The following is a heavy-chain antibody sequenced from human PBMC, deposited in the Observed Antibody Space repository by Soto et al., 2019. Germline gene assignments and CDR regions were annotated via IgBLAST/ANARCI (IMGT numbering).Heavy chain of an antibody. CDR1: GYTFTSYD. D-gene: IGHD5-12*01. Sequence: ASVKVSCKASGYTFTSYDVMWVRQATGQGLEWMGWVNPNSGNTDSAQKFQGRVTMTWDTSINTAYMELSSLRSEDTAVYYCARLEMATIIDYWGQGTLVTVSS. CDR2: VNPNSGNT. V-gene: IGHV1-8*01. J-gene: IGHJ4*02. CDR3: ARLEMATIIDY.